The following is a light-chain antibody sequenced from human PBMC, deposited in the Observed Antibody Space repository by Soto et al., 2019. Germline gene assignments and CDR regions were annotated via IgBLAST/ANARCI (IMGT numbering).Light chain of an antibody. Sequence: QSVLTQPASVSGSPGQSITISCTGTSSDVGGYNYVSWYQQHPGKAPKLMIYDVSNRPSGVSNRFSGSKSGNTASLTISGLQAEDEADYYCRSYTGSSTYVFGPGTKLTVL. CDR3: RSYTGSSTYV. CDR2: DVS. V-gene: IGLV2-14*01. J-gene: IGLJ1*01. CDR1: SSDVGGYNY.